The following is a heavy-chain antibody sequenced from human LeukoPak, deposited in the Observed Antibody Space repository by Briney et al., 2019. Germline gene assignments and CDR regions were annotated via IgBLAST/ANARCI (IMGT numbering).Heavy chain of an antibody. CDR1: GGSTSSYY. J-gene: IGHJ6*02. CDR3: ARHPSYGMDV. V-gene: IGHV4-59*08. CDR2: IYYSGST. Sequence: SETLSLTCTVSGGSTSSYYWSWIRQPPGKGLEWIGYIYYSGSTNYNPSLKSRVTISVDTSKNQFSLKLSSVTAADTAVYYCARHPSYGMDVWGQGTTVTVSS.